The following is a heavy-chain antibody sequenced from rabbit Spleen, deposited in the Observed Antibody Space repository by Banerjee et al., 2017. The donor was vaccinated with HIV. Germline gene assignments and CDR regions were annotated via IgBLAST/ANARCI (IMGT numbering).Heavy chain of an antibody. Sequence: QQQLEESGGGLVKPGGTLTLTCKASGFSFSSDYDMCWVRQAPGKGLEWIACIDADSSGSTYYASWAKGRFTISKTSSTTVTLQMTSLTAADTATYFCARDTSTSFSTYGMDLWGPGTLVTVS. D-gene: IGHD1-1*01. V-gene: IGHV1S45*01. J-gene: IGHJ6*01. CDR3: ARDTSTSFSTYGMDL. CDR2: IDADSSGST. CDR1: GFSFSSDYD.